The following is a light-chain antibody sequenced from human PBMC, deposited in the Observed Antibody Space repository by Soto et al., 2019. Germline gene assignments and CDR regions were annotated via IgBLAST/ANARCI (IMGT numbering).Light chain of an antibody. V-gene: IGKV1-13*02. CDR3: HQFNSYPLT. CDR1: PGISNT. CDR2: DAS. Sequence: IQLTQSPSSLSASVGDRVTITGRASPGISNTLTWYPQKPGKPPKLLIYDASSLESGVPSRFRGSGSGTDFTLTSSILQPEDFATYYCHQFNSYPLTFGGGTEVDIK. J-gene: IGKJ4*01.